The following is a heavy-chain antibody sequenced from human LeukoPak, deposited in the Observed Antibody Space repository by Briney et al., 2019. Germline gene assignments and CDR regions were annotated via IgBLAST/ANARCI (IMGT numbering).Heavy chain of an antibody. CDR1: GFTFSRFA. CDR2: ISGSASGGRT. V-gene: IGHV3-23*01. Sequence: GGSLRLSCAASGFTFSRFAMSWVRQAPGKGLEWVSGISGSASGGRTYYADYVKGRFAISRDNSRSTVFLQMNSLRAEDTAVYYCAKGGQNYDFWRFDYWGQGSLVTVSS. J-gene: IGHJ4*02. D-gene: IGHD3-3*01. CDR3: AKGGQNYDFWRFDY.